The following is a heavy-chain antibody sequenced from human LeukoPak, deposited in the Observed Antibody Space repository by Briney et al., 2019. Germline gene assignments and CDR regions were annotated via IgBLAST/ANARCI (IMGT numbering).Heavy chain of an antibody. Sequence: PGGSLRLSCAASGFTFSSYGMHWIRQPPGKGLEWIGIIYYSGSTYYNPSLKTRVTISVDTSKNQFSLKLSSVTAADTAVYYCARTGYYGSGEDLYYFDYWGQGTLVTVSS. D-gene: IGHD3-10*01. V-gene: IGHV4-39*01. CDR3: ARTGYYGSGEDLYYFDY. CDR1: GFTFSSYG. CDR2: IYYSGST. J-gene: IGHJ4*02.